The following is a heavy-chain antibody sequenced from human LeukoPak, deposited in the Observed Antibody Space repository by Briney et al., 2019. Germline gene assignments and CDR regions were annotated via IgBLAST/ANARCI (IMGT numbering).Heavy chain of an antibody. CDR1: GFTFSSYG. J-gene: IGHJ6*02. CDR3: AKGPRISRIQRLDSKRGYGMDV. V-gene: IGHV3-30*18. CDR2: ISYDGSNK. D-gene: IGHD5-18*01. Sequence: PGRSLRLSCAASGFTFSSYGMHWVRQAPGKGLEWVAVISYDGSNKYYADSVKGRFTISRDNSKNTLYLQMNSLRAEDTAVYYCAKGPRISRIQRLDSKRGYGMDVWGQGTTVTVSS.